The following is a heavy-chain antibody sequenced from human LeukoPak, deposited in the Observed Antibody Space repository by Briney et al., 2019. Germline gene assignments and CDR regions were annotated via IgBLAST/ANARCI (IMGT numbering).Heavy chain of an antibody. CDR2: IYYSRST. V-gene: IGHV4-39*01. CDR1: DGSISGDSYY. D-gene: IGHD3-3*01. CDR3: ARLWSGYRPPDF. Sequence: SETLSLTCTVSDGSISGDSYYWGWIRQPPGKGPEWIGSIYYSRSTYYNPSLKSRVTISVDTSKSQISLKLRSVTAADTAMYYCARLWSGYRPPDFWGQGTLVTVSS. J-gene: IGHJ4*02.